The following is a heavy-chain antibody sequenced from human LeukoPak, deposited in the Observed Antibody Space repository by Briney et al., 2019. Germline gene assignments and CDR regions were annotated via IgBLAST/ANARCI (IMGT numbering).Heavy chain of an antibody. D-gene: IGHD6-19*01. J-gene: IGHJ4*02. CDR3: ATSYSSGPMNFDY. CDR1: GYSLSSGYY. CDR2: IYHSGST. V-gene: IGHV4-38-2*01. Sequence: SETLSLTCAVSGYSLSSGYYWGWIRQPPGKGLEWIGSIYHSGSTYYNPSLKSRVTISVDTSKNQFSLKLRSVTAADTAVYYCATSYSSGPMNFDYWGQGTLVTVSP.